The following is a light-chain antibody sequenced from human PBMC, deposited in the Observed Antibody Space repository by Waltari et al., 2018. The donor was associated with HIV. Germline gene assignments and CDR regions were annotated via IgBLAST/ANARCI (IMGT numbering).Light chain of an antibody. CDR1: SRDVGGYNY. J-gene: IGLJ2*01. CDR2: EVS. CDR3: SSYVGSNNLV. Sequence: QSALTQPPSASGSPGQSVTISCTGTSRDVGGYNYISWYQQHPGKTPKLIIYEVSNRPSGFPDRFSGSKSGNTASLTVSGLQAEDDADYYCSSYVGSNNLVFGGGTKLTVL. V-gene: IGLV2-8*01.